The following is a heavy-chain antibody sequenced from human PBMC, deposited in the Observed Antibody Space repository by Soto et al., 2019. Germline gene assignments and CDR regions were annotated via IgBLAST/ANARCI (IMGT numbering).Heavy chain of an antibody. J-gene: IGHJ4*02. CDR3: ARVYGDCFDY. D-gene: IGHD4-17*01. V-gene: IGHV4-59*01. CDR2: IYYSGST. CDR1: GGSISSYY. Sequence: TSETLSLTCTVSGGSISSYYGSWIRQPPGKGLEWIGYIYYSGSTNYNPSLKSRVTISVDTSKNQFSLKLSSVTAADTAVYYCARVYGDCFDYWGQGTLVTVSS.